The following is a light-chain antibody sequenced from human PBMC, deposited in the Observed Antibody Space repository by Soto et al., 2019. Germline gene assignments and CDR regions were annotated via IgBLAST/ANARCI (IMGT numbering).Light chain of an antibody. CDR1: SSNIGSNT. CDR2: SNN. V-gene: IGLV1-44*01. J-gene: IGLJ2*01. Sequence: QLVLTQPPSASGTPGQRVTISCSGSSSNIGSNTINWYQQVPGTAPKLLIYSNNQRPSWVPDRFSGSKSGTSASLAISGLQSEDEADYHWAAWDDSLNGVVFGGGTKLTVL. CDR3: AAWDDSLNGVV.